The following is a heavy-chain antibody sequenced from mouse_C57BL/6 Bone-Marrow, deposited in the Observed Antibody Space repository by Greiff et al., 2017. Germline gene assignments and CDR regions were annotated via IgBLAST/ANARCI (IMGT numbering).Heavy chain of an antibody. CDR3: ARGPLHYYGSSPFAY. CDR1: GYTFTDYY. V-gene: IGHV1-19*01. CDR2: INPYNGGT. Sequence: VQLQQSGPVLVKPGASVKMSCKASGYTFTDYYMNWVKQSHGKSLEWIGVINPYNGGTSYNQKFKGKATLTVDKSSSTAYMELNSLTSEDSAVYYCARGPLHYYGSSPFAYWGQGTLVTVSA. D-gene: IGHD1-1*01. J-gene: IGHJ3*01.